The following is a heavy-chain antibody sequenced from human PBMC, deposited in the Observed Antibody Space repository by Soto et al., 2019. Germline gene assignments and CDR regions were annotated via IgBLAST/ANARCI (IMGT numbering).Heavy chain of an antibody. Sequence: SVKVSCEASGGTFSSYAISCVRQAPGQGLEWMGGITPIFGTANYAQKFQGRVTITADESTSTAYMELSSLRAEDTAVYYCAKRPLELHMYDYWGQGTLVTVSS. V-gene: IGHV1-69*13. D-gene: IGHD1-7*01. CDR3: AKRPLELHMYDY. J-gene: IGHJ4*02. CDR2: ITPIFGTA. CDR1: GGTFSSYA.